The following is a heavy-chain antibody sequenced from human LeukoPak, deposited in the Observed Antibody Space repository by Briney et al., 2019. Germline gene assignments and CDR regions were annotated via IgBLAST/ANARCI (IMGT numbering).Heavy chain of an antibody. V-gene: IGHV1-69*13. CDR3: ARENAPMTTWGYFDY. CDR2: INPIFGTA. J-gene: IGHJ4*02. CDR1: GGTFSSYA. Sequence: ASVKVSCKASGGTFSSYAISWVRQAPGQGLEWMGGINPIFGTANYAQKFQGRVTITADESTSTAYMELSSLRSEDTAVYYCARENAPMTTWGYFDYWGQGTLVTVSS. D-gene: IGHD4-17*01.